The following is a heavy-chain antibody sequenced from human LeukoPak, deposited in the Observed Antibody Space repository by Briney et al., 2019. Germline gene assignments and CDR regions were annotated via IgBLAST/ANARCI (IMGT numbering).Heavy chain of an antibody. J-gene: IGHJ4*02. CDR3: ARAGDYDHVWGSYRPFDY. Sequence: ASVKVPCKASGYTFTSYGISWVRQAPGQGLEWSGWISAYNGNTNYAQKLQGRVTMTTDTSTSTAYMELRSLRSDDTAVYYCARAGDYDHVWGSYRPFDYWGQGTLVTVSS. CDR2: ISAYNGNT. CDR1: GYTFTSYG. D-gene: IGHD3-16*02. V-gene: IGHV1-18*01.